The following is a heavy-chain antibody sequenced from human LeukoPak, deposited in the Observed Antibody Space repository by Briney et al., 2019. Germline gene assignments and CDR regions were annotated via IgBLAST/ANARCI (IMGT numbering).Heavy chain of an antibody. CDR1: RFTFSSYG. J-gene: IGHJ4*02. CDR2: IWYDGSIK. CDR3: ARGRPHGNDY. Sequence: GGSLRLSCAASRFTFSSYGMHWVRQAPGKGLEWVAVIWYDGSIKDYADSVKGRFTISRDNSKNTLYLQMNSLRVEDTAVYYCARGRPHGNDYWGQGTLVTVSS. D-gene: IGHD4-23*01. V-gene: IGHV3-33*01.